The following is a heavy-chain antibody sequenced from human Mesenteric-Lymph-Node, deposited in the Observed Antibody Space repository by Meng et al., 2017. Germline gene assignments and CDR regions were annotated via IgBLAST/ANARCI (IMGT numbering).Heavy chain of an antibody. CDR2: IKSKTDGGTT. CDR1: GFTFSNAW. CDR3: ARGGYSYGY. Sequence: GESLKISCAASGFTFSNAWMSWVRQAPGKGLEWVGRIKSKTDGGTTDYAAPVKGRFTISRDDSKNTLYLQMNSLRAEDTAVYYCARGGYSYGYWGQGTLVTVSS. V-gene: IGHV3-15*01. D-gene: IGHD5-18*01. J-gene: IGHJ4*02.